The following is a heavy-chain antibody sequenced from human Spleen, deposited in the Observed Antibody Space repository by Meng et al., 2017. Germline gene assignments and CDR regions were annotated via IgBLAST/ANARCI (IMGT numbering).Heavy chain of an antibody. D-gene: IGHD3-22*01. CDR3: ASSYYDSSGYVSPIDY. Sequence: VQRVRSGAEVKKPGSSVKVSCKSSVATFSSYAISWVRQSPGQGLEWMGGIIPIFGTANYAQKFQGRVTITADKSTSTAYMELSSLRSEDTAVYYCASSYYDSSGYVSPIDYWGQGTLVTVSS. J-gene: IGHJ4*02. CDR1: VATFSSYA. CDR2: IIPIFGTA. V-gene: IGHV1-69*06.